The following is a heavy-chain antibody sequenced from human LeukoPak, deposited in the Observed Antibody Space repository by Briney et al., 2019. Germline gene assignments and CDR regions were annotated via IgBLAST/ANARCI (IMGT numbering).Heavy chain of an antibody. J-gene: IGHJ4*02. D-gene: IGHD3-22*01. CDR3: ARSSSGYYSYYFDY. Sequence: GGSLRLSCAASGFTFSSYSMNWVRQAPGKGLEWVSSISSSSSYIYYADSVKGRFTISRDNAKNSLCLQMNSLRAEDTAVYYCARSSSGYYSYYFDYWGQGTLVTVSS. V-gene: IGHV3-21*01. CDR2: ISSSSSYI. CDR1: GFTFSSYS.